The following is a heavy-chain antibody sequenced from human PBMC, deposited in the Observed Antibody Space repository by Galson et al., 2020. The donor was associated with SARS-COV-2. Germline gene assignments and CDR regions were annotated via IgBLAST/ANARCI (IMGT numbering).Heavy chain of an antibody. V-gene: IGHV3-74*01. Sequence: AGSLTPSCAASGFTFSSYWVHWVRQAPGKGMVWDSRINRNGSSTSYADSVKDRFTTSRDNAKNTLYLQMNSLRAEDTAVYYCARCMNSTQESHAFDSWVEGRMVTVCS. J-gene: IGHJ3*02. CDR3: ARCMNSTQESHAFDS. D-gene: IGHD1-7*01. CDR1: GFTFSSYW. CDR2: INRNGSST.